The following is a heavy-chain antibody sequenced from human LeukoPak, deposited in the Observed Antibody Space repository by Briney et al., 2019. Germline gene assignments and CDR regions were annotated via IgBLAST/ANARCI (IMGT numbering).Heavy chain of an antibody. CDR1: GFTFSSYA. Sequence: GGSLRLSCAASGFTFSSYAMHWVRQAPGKGLEYVSAISSNGGSTYYANSVKGRFTISRDNSKNTLYLQMGSLRAEDMAVYYCARVEFDIFLNWGQGTLVTVSS. CDR3: ARVEFDIFLN. V-gene: IGHV3-64*01. D-gene: IGHD3-9*01. J-gene: IGHJ4*02. CDR2: ISSNGGST.